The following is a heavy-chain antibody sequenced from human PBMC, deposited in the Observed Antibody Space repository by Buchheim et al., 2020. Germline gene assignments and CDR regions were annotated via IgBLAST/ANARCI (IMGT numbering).Heavy chain of an antibody. D-gene: IGHD5-18*01. Sequence: EVPLLESGGALVQPGGSLRLSCAASTFTFSSYAMNWVRQAPGKRLEWVSGISGSGDNTYYADSVKGRFTISRDNSKNTLYLQMNNLGVDDTAVYYCAKDGHPYSNAPLLYFFDYWGQGTL. CDR2: ISGSGDNT. V-gene: IGHV3-23*01. CDR1: TFTFSSYA. J-gene: IGHJ4*02. CDR3: AKDGHPYSNAPLLYFFDY.